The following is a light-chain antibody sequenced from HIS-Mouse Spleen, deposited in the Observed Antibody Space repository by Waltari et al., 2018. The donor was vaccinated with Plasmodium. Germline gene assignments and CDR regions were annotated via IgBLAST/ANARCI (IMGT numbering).Light chain of an antibody. J-gene: IGLJ1*01. V-gene: IGLV2-23*01. CDR2: EGS. CDR1: SSDVGRYNL. CDR3: CSYAGSSTYV. Sequence: QSALTQPASVSGSPGQSITISCTGTSSDVGRYNLFSWYPQHPGKAPKLMIYEGSKRPSGVSNRFSGSKSGNTASLTISGLQAEDEADYYCCSYAGSSTYVFGTGTKVTVL.